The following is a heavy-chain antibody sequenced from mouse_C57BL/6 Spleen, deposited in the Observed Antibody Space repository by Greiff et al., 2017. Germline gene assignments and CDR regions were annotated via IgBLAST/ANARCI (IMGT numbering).Heavy chain of an antibody. Sequence: VQLQQSGAELVRPGASVKLSCTASGFNIKDDYMHWVKQRPEQGLEWIGWIDPENGDTEYASKFQGKATITADTSSHTAYLQLSSLTSEDTAVYYCTIYYDYDDYAMDYWGQGTSVTVSS. D-gene: IGHD2-4*01. V-gene: IGHV14-4*01. J-gene: IGHJ4*01. CDR2: IDPENGDT. CDR3: TIYYDYDDYAMDY. CDR1: GFNIKDDY.